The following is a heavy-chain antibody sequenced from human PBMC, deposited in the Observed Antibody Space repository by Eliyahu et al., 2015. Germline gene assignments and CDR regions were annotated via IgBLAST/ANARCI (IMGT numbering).Heavy chain of an antibody. V-gene: IGHV3-23*01. J-gene: IGHJ4*02. CDR3: AKAGEIGYYIVRFDY. Sequence: EVQLLESGGGLVQXGGSLTLSCAASXFTFXSXAXGWVRQAPGKGLEWVAAISGSGGGPDYADSVKGRFSISRDNSKNTVYLQMNSLRAEDTAVYHCAKAGEIGYYIVRFDYWGQGTLVTVSS. CDR2: ISGSGGGP. CDR1: XFTFXSXA. D-gene: IGHD3-3*01.